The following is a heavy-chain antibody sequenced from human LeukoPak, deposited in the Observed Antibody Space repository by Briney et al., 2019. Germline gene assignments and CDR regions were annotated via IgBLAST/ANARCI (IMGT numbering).Heavy chain of an antibody. CDR3: ARSPHILTGENFDY. Sequence: ASVKVSCKASGYTFTGYYMHWVRQAPGQGLEWMGWINPNHGDTNYAQKFQDRVSMTRDTSISTAYMHLSRLRSADTAVYYCARSPHILTGENFDYWGQGTLLTVSS. CDR1: GYTFTGYY. V-gene: IGHV1-2*02. D-gene: IGHD3-9*01. J-gene: IGHJ4*02. CDR2: INPNHGDT.